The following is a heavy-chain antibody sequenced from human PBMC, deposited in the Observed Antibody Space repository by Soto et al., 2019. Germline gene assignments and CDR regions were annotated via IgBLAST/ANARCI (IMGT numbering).Heavy chain of an antibody. J-gene: IGHJ6*02. V-gene: IGHV3-23*01. CDR3: AKGLSGSKYYYYGMDV. Sequence: EVQLLESGGGLVQPGGSLRLSCAASGFTFSTYAMTWVRQAPGKGLKWVSALSASGATTYHADSVKGRFTISRDNSENTLYLQMNSLRAEDTGVYYCAKGLSGSKYYYYGMDVWGQGTTVTVSS. D-gene: IGHD1-26*01. CDR2: LSASGATT. CDR1: GFTFSTYA.